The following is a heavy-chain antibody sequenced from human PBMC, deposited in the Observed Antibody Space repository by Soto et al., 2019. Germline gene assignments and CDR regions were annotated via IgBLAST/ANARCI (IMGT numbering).Heavy chain of an antibody. V-gene: IGHV4-30-4*01. CDR2: IYYSGST. CDR1: GGSISSGDYY. J-gene: IGHJ5*02. D-gene: IGHD2-2*02. Sequence: SETLSLTCTVSGGSISSGDYYWSWIRQPPGKGLEWIGYIYYSGSTYYNPSLKSRVTISVDTSKNQFSLKLSSVTAADTAVYYCAREISKDIVVVPAAIRWFDHWGQGTLVTVSS. CDR3: AREISKDIVVVPAAIRWFDH.